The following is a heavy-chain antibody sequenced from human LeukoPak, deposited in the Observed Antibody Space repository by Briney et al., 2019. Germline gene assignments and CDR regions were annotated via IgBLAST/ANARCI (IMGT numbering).Heavy chain of an antibody. J-gene: IGHJ4*02. CDR2: ISNDGTKE. Sequence: PGGSLRLSCAASGITFNRYAMHRVRQAPGKGLEWVAVISNDGTKEYSADSVKGRFTISRDNAKNTLYLQMNSLRAEDTAVYYCARPYYDSSGPYFDYWGQGTLVTVSS. CDR3: ARPYYDSSGPYFDY. D-gene: IGHD3-22*01. CDR1: GITFNRYA. V-gene: IGHV3-30*03.